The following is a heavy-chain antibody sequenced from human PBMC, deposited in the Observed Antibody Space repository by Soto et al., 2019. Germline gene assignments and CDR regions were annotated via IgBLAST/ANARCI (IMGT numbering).Heavy chain of an antibody. J-gene: IGHJ5*02. D-gene: IGHD4-17*01. CDR3: ARAKGLVTVTTSWFDP. V-gene: IGHV4-30-4*01. Sequence: QVQLQESGPGLVKPSQTLSLTCTFSGGSINSGDYYWSWIRQPPGKGLEWIGYIYYSGSTYYNPSLKSRVSISADTSKNQFSLKLSSVTAADTAVYYCARAKGLVTVTTSWFDPWGQGTLVTVSS. CDR2: IYYSGST. CDR1: GGSINSGDYY.